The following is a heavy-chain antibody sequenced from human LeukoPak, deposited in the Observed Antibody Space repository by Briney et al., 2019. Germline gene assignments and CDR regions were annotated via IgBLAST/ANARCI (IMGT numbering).Heavy chain of an antibody. CDR3: AKDISGWLQSKNYFDC. D-gene: IGHD5-24*01. Sequence: GGSLRLSCAASGFTFSSHAMNWVRQAPGKGLEWVSGISLGGGTTYYADSVKGRFTISRDNSKNTLFLQMDSLRAEDTAIYYCAKDISGWLQSKNYFDCWDQGTLVTVSS. V-gene: IGHV3-23*01. J-gene: IGHJ4*02. CDR1: GFTFSSHA. CDR2: ISLGGGTT.